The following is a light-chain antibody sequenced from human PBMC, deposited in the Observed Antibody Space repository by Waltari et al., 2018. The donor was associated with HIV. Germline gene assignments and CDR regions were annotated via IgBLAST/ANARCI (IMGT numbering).Light chain of an antibody. CDR1: ISNIRNHY. Sequence: QSVLTQPPSVSAAPGQKVTISCPRSISNIRNHYVSWYQHVPGAAPRLLIYDNTKRPSGIPDRFSGSKSGTSATLAITGLQTGDEADYYCGTWDRTLGGGVFGGGTKLTVL. J-gene: IGLJ3*02. CDR2: DNT. CDR3: GTWDRTLGGGV. V-gene: IGLV1-51*01.